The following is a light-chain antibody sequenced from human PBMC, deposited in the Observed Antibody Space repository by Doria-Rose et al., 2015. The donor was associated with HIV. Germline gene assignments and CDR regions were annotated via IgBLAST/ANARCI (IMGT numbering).Light chain of an antibody. CDR3: QQYGTSRGT. Sequence: EIVLTQSPGTLSLSPGERATLSCRASQRVKSSYLAWYQQKPGQAPRLLIYDASTRATGIPDRFSGSVSGTDSTLTISRLEPEDVAVYYCQQYGTSRGTFGQGTRLES. J-gene: IGKJ5*01. V-gene: IGKV3-20*01. CDR1: QRVKSSY. CDR2: DAS.